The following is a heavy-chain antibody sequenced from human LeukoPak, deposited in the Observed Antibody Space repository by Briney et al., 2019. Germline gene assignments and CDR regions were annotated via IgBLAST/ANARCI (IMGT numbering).Heavy chain of an antibody. Sequence: PGGSLRLSCAASGFTFSSYSMNWVRQAPGKGLEWVSSISSSTTYIYYADSVKGRFTISRDNAKNSLYLQMNSLRAEDTAVYFCARAPRGSTDWYFDLWGRGTLVTVSS. CDR2: ISSSTTYI. D-gene: IGHD2-2*01. CDR3: ARAPRGSTDWYFDL. CDR1: GFTFSSYS. V-gene: IGHV3-21*01. J-gene: IGHJ2*01.